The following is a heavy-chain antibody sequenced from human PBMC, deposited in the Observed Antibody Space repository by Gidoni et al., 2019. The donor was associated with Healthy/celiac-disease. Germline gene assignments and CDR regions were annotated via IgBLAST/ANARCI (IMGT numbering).Heavy chain of an antibody. CDR2: MSGSGGST. V-gene: IGHV3-23*01. Sequence: EVQLLESGGSFVQTGGSLRLYRAASGLTFSSYAMSWVRQAQWKGLEWVSAMSGSGGSTDYSDSVKGLFTISRDNSKNTLYLQMNSLRAEDTAVYYCAKVDLTPGAFDIWGQGTMVTVSS. CDR3: AKVDLTPGAFDI. J-gene: IGHJ3*02. CDR1: GLTFSSYA.